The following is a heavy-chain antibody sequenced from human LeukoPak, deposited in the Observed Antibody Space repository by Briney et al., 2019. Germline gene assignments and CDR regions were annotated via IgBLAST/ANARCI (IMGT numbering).Heavy chain of an antibody. V-gene: IGHV4-30-2*01. Sequence: SETLSLTCAVSGGSISSGGYSWSWLRQPPGKGLEWIGYIYHSGSTYYNPSLKSRVTISVDRSKNQFSLKLSSVTAADTAVYYCARVGIAVAGTNNWFDPWGQGTLVTVSS. J-gene: IGHJ5*02. D-gene: IGHD6-19*01. CDR1: GGSISSGGYS. CDR3: ARVGIAVAGTNNWFDP. CDR2: IYHSGST.